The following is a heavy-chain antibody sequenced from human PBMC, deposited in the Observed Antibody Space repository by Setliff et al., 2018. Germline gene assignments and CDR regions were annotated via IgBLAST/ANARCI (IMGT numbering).Heavy chain of an antibody. D-gene: IGHD6-13*01. CDR3: AHRRAAAGAEG. V-gene: IGHV4-38-2*02. CDR2: IYHSGNT. Sequence: SETLSLTCNVSGDSISSTYHWGWIRQSPGKGLEWIGTIYHSGNTYYNPSLNSRLTISVDTSKNQFSLMLSSFTAADTAVYYCAHRRAAAGAEGWGQGTLVTVSS. CDR1: GDSISSTYH. J-gene: IGHJ4*02.